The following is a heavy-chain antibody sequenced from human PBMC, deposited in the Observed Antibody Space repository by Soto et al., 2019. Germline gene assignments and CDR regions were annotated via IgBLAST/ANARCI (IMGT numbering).Heavy chain of an antibody. D-gene: IGHD2-15*01. CDR3: ARAPPVGIS. J-gene: IGHJ5*02. CDR2: INPNSGGT. Sequence: XSVKVCYXTSAGTFTGYYINLVRQATGQGLEWMGWINPNSGGTNYAQKFQGRVTMTRDTSISTAYMELSRLRSDDTAVYYCARAPPVGISLGQGTLVTLCS. V-gene: IGHV1-2*02. CDR1: AGTFTGYY.